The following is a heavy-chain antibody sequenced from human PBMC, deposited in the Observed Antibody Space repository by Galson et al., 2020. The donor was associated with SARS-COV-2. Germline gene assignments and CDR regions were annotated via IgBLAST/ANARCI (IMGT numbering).Heavy chain of an antibody. J-gene: IGHJ6*02. CDR1: GFTFSSYG. V-gene: IGHV3-33*01. Sequence: GGSLRLSCAASGFTFSSYGMHWVRQAPGKGLEWVAVIWSDGSNNYYADSVKGRLTISRDNSKNTLYLQMNSLRAEDTAVYYCARDATYYDILTGYCPQYYYYGMDVWGQGTTVTVSS. CDR2: IWSDGSNN. D-gene: IGHD3-9*01. CDR3: ARDATYYDILTGYCPQYYYYGMDV.